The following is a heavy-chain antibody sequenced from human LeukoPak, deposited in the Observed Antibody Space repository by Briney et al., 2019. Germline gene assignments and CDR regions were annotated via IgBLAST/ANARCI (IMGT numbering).Heavy chain of an antibody. CDR3: AKVWTAYSDDYFDY. Sequence: EGSLRLSCAASGFTFSSYGMSWVRQAPGKGLECVSSISGSGGSTNHADSVKGRFPISRDNSKNTLHLQMNSLRAEDTAVYYCAKVWTAYSDDYFDYWGQETLVTVSS. CDR2: ISGSGGST. D-gene: IGHD3/OR15-3a*01. CDR1: GFTFSSYG. V-gene: IGHV3-23*01. J-gene: IGHJ4*02.